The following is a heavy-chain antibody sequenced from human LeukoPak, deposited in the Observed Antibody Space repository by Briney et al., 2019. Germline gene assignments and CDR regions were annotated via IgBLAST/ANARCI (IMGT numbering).Heavy chain of an antibody. CDR1: GVSISSYH. J-gene: IGHJ4*02. CDR3: ASLLGYCSGGSCSPGDY. Sequence: SETLSLTCTVSGVSISSYHWTWIRQPPGEGLEWIGHIYDSETTNYNPSLRGRVTISVDTSKNQFSLKLSSVTAADTAVYHCASLLGYCSGGSCSPGDYWGQGTLVTVSS. V-gene: IGHV4-59*08. CDR2: IYDSETT. D-gene: IGHD2-15*01.